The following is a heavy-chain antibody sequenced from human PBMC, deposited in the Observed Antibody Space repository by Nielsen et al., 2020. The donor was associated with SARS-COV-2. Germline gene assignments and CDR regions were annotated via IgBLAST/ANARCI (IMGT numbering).Heavy chain of an antibody. CDR2: IYHSGST. V-gene: IGHV4-39*07. CDR1: GDSISSSTYY. D-gene: IGHD2-2*02. J-gene: IGHJ3*02. Sequence: SETLSLTCTVSGDSISSSTYYWGWIRQPPGKGLEWIGEIYHSGSTNYNPSLKSRVTISVDKSKNQFSLKLSSVTAADTAVYYCARDPYCSSTSCYRRSFDIWGQGTMVTVSS. CDR3: ARDPYCSSTSCYRRSFDI.